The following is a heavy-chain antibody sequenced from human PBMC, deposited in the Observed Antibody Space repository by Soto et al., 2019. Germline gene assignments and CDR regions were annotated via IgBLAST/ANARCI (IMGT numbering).Heavy chain of an antibody. Sequence: QVQLVESGGGVVQPGRSLRLSCAASGFTFSSYGMHWVRQAPGKGLEWVAVIWYDGSNKYYADSVKGRFTISRDNSKNTLYLQMNSLRAEDTAVYYCARDEWDIVVVPAAISGYYYGMDVWGQGTTVTVSS. V-gene: IGHV3-33*01. CDR2: IWYDGSNK. CDR1: GFTFSSYG. J-gene: IGHJ6*02. D-gene: IGHD2-2*02. CDR3: ARDEWDIVVVPAAISGYYYGMDV.